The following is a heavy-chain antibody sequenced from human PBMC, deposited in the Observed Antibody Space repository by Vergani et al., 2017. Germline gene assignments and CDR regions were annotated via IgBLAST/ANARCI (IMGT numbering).Heavy chain of an antibody. Sequence: EVQLLESGGGLVQPGGSLRLSCAASGFTFSSYAMNWVRQAPGKGLEWVSGISGSDGSTYYADSVKGRFTISRDNSKNTLYLQMNSLRDEDTGVYYCARDLRLLYNRLDPGGQGDLVTVSP. J-gene: IGHJ5*02. CDR2: ISGSDGST. D-gene: IGHD1-14*01. CDR3: ARDLRLLYNRLDP. V-gene: IGHV3-23*01. CDR1: GFTFSSYA.